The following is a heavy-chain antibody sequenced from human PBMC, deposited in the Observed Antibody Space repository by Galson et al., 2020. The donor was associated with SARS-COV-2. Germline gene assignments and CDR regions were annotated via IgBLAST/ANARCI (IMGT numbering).Heavy chain of an antibody. D-gene: IGHD6-6*01. CDR2: IYWDDDK. V-gene: IGHV2-5*02. CDR1: GFSLSTNGVG. CDR3: AHRQGIIAARGYFDY. J-gene: IGHJ4*02. Sequence: KMSGPTLVKPTQTLTLTCTFSGFSLSTNGVGVGWIRQPPGKALEWLALIYWDDDKRYSPSLKSRLTITKDTSKNQVVLTMTNMDPVDTATYYCAHRQGIIAARGYFDYWGQGTLVTVSS.